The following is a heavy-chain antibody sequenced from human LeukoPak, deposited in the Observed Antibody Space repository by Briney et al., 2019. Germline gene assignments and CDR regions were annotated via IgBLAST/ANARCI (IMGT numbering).Heavy chain of an antibody. CDR3: AGSYYNGPFDY. D-gene: IGHD3-10*01. J-gene: IGHJ4*02. Sequence: SVKVSCKASGGTFSSYAISWVRQAPGQGLEWMGGIIPIFGTANYAQKFQGRVTITADESTSTAYMELSSVRSEDTAVYYCAGSYYNGPFDYWGQGTLVTVSS. CDR1: GGTFSSYA. CDR2: IIPIFGTA. V-gene: IGHV1-69*13.